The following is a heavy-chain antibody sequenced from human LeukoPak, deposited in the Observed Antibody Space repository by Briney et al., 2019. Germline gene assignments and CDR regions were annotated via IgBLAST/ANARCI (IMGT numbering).Heavy chain of an antibody. V-gene: IGHV4-34*01. J-gene: IGHJ4*02. CDR1: GGSFSGYY. D-gene: IGHD1-20*01. CDR3: ARGNYNWNPVALGFDY. Sequence: SETLSLTCAVYGGSFSGYYWSWIRQPPGKGLEWIGEINHSGSTNYNPSLKSRVTISVDTAKNEFSLKLSSVTAADTAVYYCARGNYNWNPVALGFDYWGQGTLVTVSS. CDR2: INHSGST.